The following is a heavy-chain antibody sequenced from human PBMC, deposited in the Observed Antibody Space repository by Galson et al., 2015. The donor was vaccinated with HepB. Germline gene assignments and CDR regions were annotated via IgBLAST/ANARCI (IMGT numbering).Heavy chain of an antibody. CDR3: AAVPFGSGYYEWVW. D-gene: IGHD3-22*01. CDR2: IVVGSGNT. Sequence: SVKVSCKASGFTFTSSAMQWVRQARGQRLEWIGWIVVGSGNTNYAQKFQERVTITRDMSTSTAYMELSSLRSEDTAVYYCAAVPFGSGYYEWVWWGQGTLVTVSS. CDR1: GFTFTSSA. J-gene: IGHJ4*02. V-gene: IGHV1-58*02.